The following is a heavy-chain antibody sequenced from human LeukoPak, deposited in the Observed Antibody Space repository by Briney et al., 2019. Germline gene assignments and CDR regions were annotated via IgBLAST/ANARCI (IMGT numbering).Heavy chain of an antibody. CDR2: TYIGGST. V-gene: IGHV3-53*01. D-gene: IGHD2-2*02. Sequence: GGSLILSCAASGFTVSSNYMSWVRQAPGKGLEWVSVTYIGGSTYYADSVKGRLTISRDISKNTLYLQMNSLRAEDTAMYYCARLGFVVPAVIFDYWGQGTLVTVSS. CDR1: GFTVSSNY. J-gene: IGHJ4*02. CDR3: ARLGFVVPAVIFDY.